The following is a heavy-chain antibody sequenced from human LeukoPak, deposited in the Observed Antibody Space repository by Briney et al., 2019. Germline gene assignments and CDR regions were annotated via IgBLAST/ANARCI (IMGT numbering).Heavy chain of an antibody. CDR3: ARGRLGGGDFNRGDY. J-gene: IGHJ4*02. D-gene: IGHD3-3*01. V-gene: IGHV1-69*13. Sequence: GASVKVSCKASGGTFSNYAINWVRQAPGQGLEWMGGIIPIFGTANYAQKFQGRVTITADESTSTAYMELSSLRSEDTAVYYCARGRLGGGDFNRGDYWGQGTLVTVSS. CDR2: IIPIFGTA. CDR1: GGTFSNYA.